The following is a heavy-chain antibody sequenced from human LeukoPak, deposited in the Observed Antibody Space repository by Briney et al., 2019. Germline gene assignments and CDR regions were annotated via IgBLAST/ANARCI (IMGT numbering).Heavy chain of an antibody. CDR1: GGSISSYY. D-gene: IGHD3-16*01. Sequence: SETLSLTCTVSGGSISSYYWSWIRQPAGKRLEWIGRNYPTGDTIYNPSLKSRVTMSVDVSKNHLSLKLTSVTAADAAVYYYARDLTARGSFDYWGQGILVSVSS. CDR2: NYPTGDT. J-gene: IGHJ4*02. V-gene: IGHV4-4*07. CDR3: ARDLTARGSFDY.